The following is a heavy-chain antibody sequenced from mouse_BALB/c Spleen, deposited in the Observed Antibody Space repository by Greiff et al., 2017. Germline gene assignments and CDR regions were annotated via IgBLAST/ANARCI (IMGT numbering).Heavy chain of an antibody. V-gene: IGHV14-3*02. CDR1: GFNIKETY. CDR3: TSTMITWFAY. J-gene: IGHJ3*01. D-gene: IGHD2-4*01. Sequence: EVQLQQSGAELVKPGASVKLSCTASGFNIKETYMHWVKQRPEQGLEWIGRIDPANGNTKYDPKFQGKATITADTSSNTAYLQLSSLTSEDTAVYYCTSTMITWFAYWGQGTLVTVSA. CDR2: IDPANGNT.